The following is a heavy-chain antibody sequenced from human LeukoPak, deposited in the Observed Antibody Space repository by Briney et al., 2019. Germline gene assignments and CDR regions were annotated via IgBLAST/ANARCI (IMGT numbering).Heavy chain of an antibody. CDR2: INSSGGST. J-gene: IGHJ2*01. CDR3: AKNLLGSEAYSWYFDL. CDR1: GLTIRYDG. V-gene: IGHV3-23*05. D-gene: IGHD2-15*01. Sequence: PGGSLRLSCAASGLTIRYDGMSWVRQAPGKGLECVSSINSSGGSTYVDSVKGRFTISRDKSKNTLSLQMNSLRAEDTAVYYCAKNLLGSEAYSWYFDLWGRGTLVTVSS.